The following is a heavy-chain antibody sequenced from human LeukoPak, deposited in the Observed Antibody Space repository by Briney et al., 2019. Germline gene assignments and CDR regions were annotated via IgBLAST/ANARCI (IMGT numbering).Heavy chain of an antibody. CDR3: ARNLVPHEWYFDL. D-gene: IGHD3-16*01. Sequence: SETLSLTCTVSGGSIGSYSWGWIRQPPGKGLEWIGYIYYSGSTNYNPSLKSRVTISLDTSKNHFSLKLSSVTAADTAVYYCARNLVPHEWYFDLWGRGTLVTVSS. CDR2: IYYSGST. CDR1: GGSIGSYS. J-gene: IGHJ2*01. V-gene: IGHV4-59*01.